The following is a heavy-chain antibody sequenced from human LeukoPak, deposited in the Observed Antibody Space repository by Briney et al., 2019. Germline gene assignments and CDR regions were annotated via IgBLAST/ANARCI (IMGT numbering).Heavy chain of an antibody. V-gene: IGHV5-51*01. CDR1: GYSFTSYW. CDR2: IYPGDSDT. Sequence: GESLKISCKGSGYSFTSYWIGWVRQMPGKGLEWMGTIYPGDSDTRYSPSFQGQVTISADKSISTAYLQWSSLKASDTAMYYCTRPHAGYSYGLDYWGQGTLVTVSS. CDR3: TRPHAGYSYGLDY. J-gene: IGHJ4*02. D-gene: IGHD5-18*01.